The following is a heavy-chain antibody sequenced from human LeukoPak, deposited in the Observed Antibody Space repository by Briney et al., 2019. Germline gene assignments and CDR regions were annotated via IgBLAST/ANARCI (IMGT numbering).Heavy chain of an antibody. CDR3: AKWFGSWSLRDDAFDI. CDR2: ISGSGGST. Sequence: GGSLRLSCAASGFTFSSYAMSWVRQAPGKGLEWVSAISGSGGSTYYADSVKGRFTISRDNSKNTLYLQMNSLRAEDTAVYYCAKWFGSWSLRDDAFDIWGQGTMVTVSS. J-gene: IGHJ3*02. D-gene: IGHD6-13*01. V-gene: IGHV3-23*01. CDR1: GFTFSSYA.